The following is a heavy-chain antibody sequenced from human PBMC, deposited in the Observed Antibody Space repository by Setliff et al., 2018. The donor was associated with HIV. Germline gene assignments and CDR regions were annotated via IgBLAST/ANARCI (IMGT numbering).Heavy chain of an antibody. Sequence: ASVKVSCKASGCTFTSYGISWVRQAPGQGLEWMGWISAYNGNTNYAQKLQGRVTMTTDTSTSTAYMELRSLRSDDTAVYYCARPTGYYGSGSYDYWGQGTLVTVSS. CDR1: GCTFTSYG. CDR2: ISAYNGNT. D-gene: IGHD3-10*01. V-gene: IGHV1-18*01. CDR3: ARPTGYYGSGSYDY. J-gene: IGHJ4*02.